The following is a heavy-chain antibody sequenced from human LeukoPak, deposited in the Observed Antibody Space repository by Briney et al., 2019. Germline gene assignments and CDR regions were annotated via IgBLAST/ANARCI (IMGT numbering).Heavy chain of an antibody. Sequence: GESLQISCKGSGYSFTSYWIGWVLQLPGKGLEWMVIIYPGDSDTRYSPSFQGQVTISADKSISTAYLQWSSLKASDTAMYYCARGSVAGITRLGYWGQGTLVTVSS. CDR1: GYSFTSYW. V-gene: IGHV5-51*01. J-gene: IGHJ4*02. D-gene: IGHD6-19*01. CDR3: ARGSVAGITRLGY. CDR2: IYPGDSDT.